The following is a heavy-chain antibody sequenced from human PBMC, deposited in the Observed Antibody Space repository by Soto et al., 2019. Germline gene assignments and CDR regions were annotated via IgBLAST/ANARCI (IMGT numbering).Heavy chain of an antibody. Sequence: PGGSLRLSCAASGFTFDDYGMSWVRQAPGKGLVWVSRIHSDGSSTTYADFVKGRFIISRDNARNTVDLQMNSVRVEDTAVYYCARGDRGAFDLWGQGTVVTVSS. CDR1: GFTFDDYG. CDR3: ARGDRGAFDL. D-gene: IGHD1-26*01. V-gene: IGHV3-74*01. CDR2: IHSDGSST. J-gene: IGHJ3*01.